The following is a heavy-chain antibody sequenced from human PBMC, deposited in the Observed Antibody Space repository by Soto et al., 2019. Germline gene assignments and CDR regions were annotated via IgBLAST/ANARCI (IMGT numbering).Heavy chain of an antibody. CDR1: GGSISSYY. J-gene: IGHJ6*02. CDR2: IYYSGST. V-gene: IGHV4-59*01. CDR3: ARSGYSAYCYYGMDV. D-gene: IGHD3-3*01. Sequence: SETLSLTCTVSGGSISSYYWSWIRQPPGKGLEWIGYIYYSGSTNYNPSLKSRVTISVDTSKNQFSLKLSSVTAADTAVYYCARSGYSAYCYYGMDVWGQGTTVTVSS.